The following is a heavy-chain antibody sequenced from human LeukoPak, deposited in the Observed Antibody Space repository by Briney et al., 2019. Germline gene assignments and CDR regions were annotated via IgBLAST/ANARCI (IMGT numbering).Heavy chain of an antibody. CDR2: ISGSGGST. D-gene: IGHD3-9*01. V-gene: IGHV3-23*01. CDR1: GFTFSSYA. J-gene: IGHJ4*02. Sequence: GGSLRLSCAASGFTFSSYAISWVRQAPGKGLEWVSAISGSGGSTYYADSVKGRFTISRDNSTNTLYLQINSLRAEGTAVYYCAKSVSDDILTYFYYWGQGTLVTVSS. CDR3: AKSVSDDILTYFYY.